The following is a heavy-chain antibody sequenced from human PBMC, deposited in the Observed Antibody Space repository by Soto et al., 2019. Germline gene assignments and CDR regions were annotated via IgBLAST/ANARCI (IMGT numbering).Heavy chain of an antibody. D-gene: IGHD3-22*01. CDR1: GFTFRTYG. CDR2: IRYDGRNQ. Sequence: QVQLVESGGGVVQPGRSLTLSCAASGFTFRTYGMHWVRQAPGKGLEWVALIRYDGRNQYYADSVKGRFTISRDNSKSTLYLQMNSLRAEDTAVYCCASGNYDRSAAFDIWGQGTMVTVSS. V-gene: IGHV3-33*01. CDR3: ASGNYDRSAAFDI. J-gene: IGHJ3*02.